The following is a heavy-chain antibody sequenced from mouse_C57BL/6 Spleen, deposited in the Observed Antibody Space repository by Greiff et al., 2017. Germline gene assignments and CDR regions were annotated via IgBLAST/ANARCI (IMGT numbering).Heavy chain of an antibody. CDR2: IHPDSGST. CDR3: ATLACDY. V-gene: IGHV1-64*01. CDR1: GYTFTSYG. Sequence: QVQLQQPGAELVKPGASVKLSCTASGYTFTSYGMHWVKQRPGQGLEWIGMIHPDSGSTNYNEKFKSKATLTVDNSSSTAYMQRSSLTSYDSAVYYCATLACDYWGQGTTLTVSS. D-gene: IGHD4-1*01. J-gene: IGHJ2*01.